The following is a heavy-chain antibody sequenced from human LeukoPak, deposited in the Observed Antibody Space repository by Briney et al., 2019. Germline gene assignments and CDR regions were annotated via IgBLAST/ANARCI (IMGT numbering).Heavy chain of an antibody. D-gene: IGHD6-13*01. CDR3: AREEQLVSGS. V-gene: IGHV3-48*01. CDR1: GFTFSGYS. J-gene: IGHJ5*02. Sequence: GGSLRLSCAASGFTFSGYSMNWVRQAPGKGLEWISYISSSSNIVHYADSVKGRFTISRDNDKNSLYLQMNTVSAEDTAVYYCAREEQLVSGSWGQGTLVTVSS. CDR2: ISSSSNIV.